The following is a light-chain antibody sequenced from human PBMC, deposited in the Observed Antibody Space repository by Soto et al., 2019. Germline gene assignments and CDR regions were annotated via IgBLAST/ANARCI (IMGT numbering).Light chain of an antibody. CDR3: LQDQDASWT. CDR1: QSISSY. J-gene: IGKJ1*01. V-gene: IGKV1-39*01. CDR2: AAS. Sequence: DIQMTQSPSSLSASVGDRVTITCRASQSISSYLNWYQQKPGKAPELLIYAASSLQSGVPSRFRGSRSGTEFTLTVSSLQPEDFATYYFLQDQDASWTFGQGTKVEIK.